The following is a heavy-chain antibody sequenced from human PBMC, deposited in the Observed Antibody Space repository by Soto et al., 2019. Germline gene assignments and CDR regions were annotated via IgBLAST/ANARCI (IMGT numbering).Heavy chain of an antibody. Sequence: SETLSLTCTVSGGSISSYYWSWIRQPPGKGLEWIGYIYYSGSTNYNPSLKSRVTISVDTSKNQFSLKLSSVTAADTAVYYCARVVVAAAGGWFAPWGQGTLVTVSS. J-gene: IGHJ5*02. CDR3: ARVVVAAAGGWFAP. V-gene: IGHV4-59*01. CDR1: GGSISSYY. D-gene: IGHD6-13*01. CDR2: IYYSGST.